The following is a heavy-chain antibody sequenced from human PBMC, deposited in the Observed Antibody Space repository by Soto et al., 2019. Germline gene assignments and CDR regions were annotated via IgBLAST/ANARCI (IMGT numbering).Heavy chain of an antibody. D-gene: IGHD6-6*01. CDR1: GGSFSGYY. J-gene: IGHJ5*02. V-gene: IGHV4-34*01. CDR3: ARGKGIAAQGWFDP. CDR2: ISHSGST. Sequence: SETLSLTCAVYGGSFSGYYWSWIRQPPGKGLGWIGEISHSGSTNYNPSLKSRVTISVDTSKNQFSLKLSSVTAADTAVYYCARGKGIAAQGWFDPWGQGTLVTVSS.